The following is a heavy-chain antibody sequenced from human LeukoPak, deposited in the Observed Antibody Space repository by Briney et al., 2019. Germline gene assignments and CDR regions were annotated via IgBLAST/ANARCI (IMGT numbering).Heavy chain of an antibody. CDR2: ISSSSSTI. D-gene: IGHD3-10*01. V-gene: IGHV3-48*01. Sequence: PGGSLRLSCAASGFTFSSYSMNWVRQAPGKGLGWVSYISSSSSTIYYADSVKGRFTISRDNAKNSLYLQMNSLRAEDTAVYYCARSGSSDAFDIWGQGTMVTVSS. J-gene: IGHJ3*02. CDR1: GFTFSSYS. CDR3: ARSGSSDAFDI.